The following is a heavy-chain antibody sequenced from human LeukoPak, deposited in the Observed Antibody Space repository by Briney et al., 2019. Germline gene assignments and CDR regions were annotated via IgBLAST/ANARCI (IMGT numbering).Heavy chain of an antibody. J-gene: IGHJ5*02. Sequence: SETLSLTCTVSGYSISSGYYWGWIRQPPGKGLEWIGSIYHSGSTYYNPSLKSRVTISVDTSKNQFSLKLSSVTAADTAVYYCARDHALGALAGGWFDPWGQGTLVTVSS. V-gene: IGHV4-38-2*02. D-gene: IGHD3-3*01. CDR3: ARDHALGALAGGWFDP. CDR1: GYSISSGYY. CDR2: IYHSGST.